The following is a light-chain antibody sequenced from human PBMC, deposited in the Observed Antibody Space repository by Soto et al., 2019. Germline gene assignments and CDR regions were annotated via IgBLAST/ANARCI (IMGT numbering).Light chain of an antibody. CDR2: EVT. V-gene: IGLV2-8*01. J-gene: IGLJ2*01. CDR3: SSYSGINTVV. Sequence: QSVLTQPPSASGSPGQSVTISCTGTSSDVGGHNYVSWYQQRPGKAPKLIIYEVTQRPSGVSDRFSGSKSGNTATLTVSGLQAEDEADYHSSSYSGINTVVFGGGTKLTVL. CDR1: SSDVGGHNY.